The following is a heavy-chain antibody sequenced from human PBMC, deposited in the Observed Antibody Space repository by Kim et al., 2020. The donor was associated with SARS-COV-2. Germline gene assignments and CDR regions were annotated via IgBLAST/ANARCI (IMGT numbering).Heavy chain of an antibody. Sequence: YYAASVKGQFTISRDNSKNTLYLQMNSLRAEDTAVYYCARDRDSSGFPDYWGQGTLVTVSS. V-gene: IGHV3-30*01. D-gene: IGHD3-22*01. J-gene: IGHJ4*02. CDR3: ARDRDSSGFPDY.